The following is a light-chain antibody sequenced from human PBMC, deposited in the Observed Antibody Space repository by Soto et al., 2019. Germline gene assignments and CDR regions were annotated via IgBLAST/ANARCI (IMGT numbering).Light chain of an antibody. CDR2: AAS. CDR1: QSISTY. J-gene: IGKJ2*01. V-gene: IGKV1-39*01. Sequence: DIQMTQSPFSLSASVGDRVTITCRASQSISTYVKWYQQKAAKAPKLLIYAASRLQSEVPSRLFGGVSDTDFTLIIIVLHPDDFTTYYVSLSHGIPYSFGQRTKLESK. CDR3: SLSHGIPYS.